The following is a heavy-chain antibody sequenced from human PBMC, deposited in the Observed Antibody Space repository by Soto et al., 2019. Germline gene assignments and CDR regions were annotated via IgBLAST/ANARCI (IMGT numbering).Heavy chain of an antibody. CDR1: GGTFSSYA. CDR2: IIPIFGTA. J-gene: IGHJ6*02. Sequence: AASVKVSGKASGGTFSSYAISWVRQAPGHGLEWMGGIIPIFGTANYAQKFQGRVTITADKSTSTAYMELSSLRSEDTAVYYCARWAPSGSYSYYYYGMDVWGQGTTVTRLL. V-gene: IGHV1-69*06. D-gene: IGHD1-26*01. CDR3: ARWAPSGSYSYYYYGMDV.